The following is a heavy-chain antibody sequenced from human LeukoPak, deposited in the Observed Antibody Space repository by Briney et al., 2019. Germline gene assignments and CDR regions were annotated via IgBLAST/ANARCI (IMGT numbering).Heavy chain of an antibody. J-gene: IGHJ4*02. CDR3: ARGYSSGYRVDY. CDR1: GFTFGTYW. CDR2: INGDGSST. D-gene: IGHD3-22*01. V-gene: IGHV3-74*01. Sequence: PGGSLRLSCAASGFTFGTYWMHWFRQAPGKGLVWVSRINGDGSSTSYADSVKGRFTISRDNAKNTVYLQMDSLRADDTAVYYCARGYSSGYRVDYWGQGTLVTVSS.